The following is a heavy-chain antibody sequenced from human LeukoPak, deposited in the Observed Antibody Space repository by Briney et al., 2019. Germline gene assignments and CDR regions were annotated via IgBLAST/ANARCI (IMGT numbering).Heavy chain of an antibody. CDR2: TDYRSRWKT. Sequence: SRTVSLTCAISGDSVSSNRAVWNWIRQSPSRGLEWLGRTDYRSRWKTYYAVSVKGRIIINPDTSKNHFSLQLNSVTPEDTAVYFCAAEGGTAEGAFDYWGQGTHVT. CDR3: AAEGGTAEGAFDY. V-gene: IGHV6-1*01. J-gene: IGHJ4*02. CDR1: GDSVSSNRAV. D-gene: IGHD3-16*01.